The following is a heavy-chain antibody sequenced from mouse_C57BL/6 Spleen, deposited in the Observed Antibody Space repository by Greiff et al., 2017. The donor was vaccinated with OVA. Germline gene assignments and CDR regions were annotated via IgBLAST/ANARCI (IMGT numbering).Heavy chain of an antibody. D-gene: IGHD2-4*01. J-gene: IGHJ2*01. Sequence: QVQLKQSGPELVKPGASVKISCKASGYAFSSSWMNWAKQRPGKGLEWIGRIYPGDGDTNYNGKFKGKATLTADKSSSTAYMQLSSLTSEDSAVYFCARLDYDYDRDYWGQGTTLTVSS. CDR3: ARLDYDYDRDY. CDR2: IYPGDGDT. CDR1: GYAFSSSW. V-gene: IGHV1-82*01.